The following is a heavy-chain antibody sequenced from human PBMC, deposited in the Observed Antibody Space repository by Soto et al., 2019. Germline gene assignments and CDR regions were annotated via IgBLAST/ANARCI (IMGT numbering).Heavy chain of an antibody. V-gene: IGHV3-73*02. CDR2: IRTKGNSYAT. CDR1: GFTFSGSA. CDR3: TGFRGFSGSGNYVHV. D-gene: IGHD3-10*01. J-gene: IGHJ6*02. Sequence: EVQLVESGGGLVQPGGSLKLSCAASGFTFSGSAMHWVRQASGKGLEWVGRIRTKGNSYATAYAASVEGRFTISRDDSRRRAYLQMNSLKTEDTAVYYCTGFRGFSGSGNYVHVWGQGTTVTVSS.